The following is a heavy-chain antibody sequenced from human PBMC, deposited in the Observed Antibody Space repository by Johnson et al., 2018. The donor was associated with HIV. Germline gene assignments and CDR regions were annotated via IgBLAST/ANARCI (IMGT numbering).Heavy chain of an antibody. V-gene: IGHV3-30*14. J-gene: IGHJ3*02. CDR1: GFTFSSYA. CDR3: ARAPRPDAFDI. CDR2: IWHDGSNK. Sequence: QVQLVESGGGLIQPGGSLRLSCAASGFTFSSYAMHWVRQAPGKGLEWVAVIWHDGSNKYYADSVKGRFTISRDNSKNTLYLQMNSLRAEDTAVYYCARAPRPDAFDIWGQGTMVTVSS.